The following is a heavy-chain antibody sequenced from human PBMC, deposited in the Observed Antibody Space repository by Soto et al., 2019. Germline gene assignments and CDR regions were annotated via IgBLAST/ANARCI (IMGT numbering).Heavy chain of an antibody. Sequence: GASVKVSCKASGYTFTSYYMHWVRQAPGQGLEWMGIINPSGGSTSYAQKFQGRVTMTRDTSTSTVYMELSSLRSEDTAVYYCARDYYDSSGYYYVDNYYYYGMDVWGQGTTVTVSS. J-gene: IGHJ6*02. CDR2: INPSGGST. D-gene: IGHD3-22*01. V-gene: IGHV1-46*01. CDR1: GYTFTSYY. CDR3: ARDYYDSSGYYYVDNYYYYGMDV.